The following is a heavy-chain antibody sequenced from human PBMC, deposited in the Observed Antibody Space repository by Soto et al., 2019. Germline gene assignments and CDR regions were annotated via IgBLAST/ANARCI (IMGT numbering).Heavy chain of an antibody. CDR2: IRSKAYGGTT. Sequence: LRLSCTTSGFTFGDYAMSWSRQAPGKGLEWVGVIRSKAYGGTTDYAASVKGRFTISRDDSKSIAYLQMNSLKSEDTGVYYCTKYTYTSRYAYYGMDVWGHGTTVTVSS. CDR1: GFTFGDYA. J-gene: IGHJ6*02. CDR3: TKYTYTSRYAYYGMDV. D-gene: IGHD6-13*01. V-gene: IGHV3-49*03.